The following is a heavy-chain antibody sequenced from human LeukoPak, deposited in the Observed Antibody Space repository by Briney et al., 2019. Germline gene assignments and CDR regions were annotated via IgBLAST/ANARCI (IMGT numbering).Heavy chain of an antibody. CDR3: ARGADYSKSPCHY. J-gene: IGHJ4*02. CDR1: GFTFSRYS. CDR2: IDSTNSPI. V-gene: IGHV3-48*01. D-gene: IGHD4-11*01. Sequence: GGSLRLSCAASGFTFSRYSINWVRQAPGRGLEWVSYIDSTNSPIHYARSVKGRFTVSRDNSKNTLYLQMNSLRPEDTAVYYCARGADYSKSPCHYWGQGTLVTVSS.